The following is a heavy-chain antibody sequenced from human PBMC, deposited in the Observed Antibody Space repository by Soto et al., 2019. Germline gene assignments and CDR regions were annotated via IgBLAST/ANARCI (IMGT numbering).Heavy chain of an antibody. D-gene: IGHD1-26*01. V-gene: IGHV1-69*06. J-gene: IGHJ4*02. Sequence: QVQLVQSGAEVKKPGSSMKVSCRASGYTFSDYAISWVRQAPGQGLEWMGGIVTIFATANYAQKFQGRVTITADKSTSTNYMELSSLISEDAAVYFCAREGFSGSYFAYWGQGTLVTVSS. CDR1: GYTFSDYA. CDR2: IVTIFATA. CDR3: AREGFSGSYFAY.